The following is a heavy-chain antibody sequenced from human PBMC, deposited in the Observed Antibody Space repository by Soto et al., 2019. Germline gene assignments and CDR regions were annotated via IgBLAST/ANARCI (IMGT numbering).Heavy chain of an antibody. V-gene: IGHV4-31*03. J-gene: IGHJ6*02. CDR1: GGSISIGGYY. D-gene: IGHD3-3*01. CDR2: IYYSGST. CDR3: ARGRYDFWSGYAYYHYGMDV. Sequence: PSETLSLTCTVSGGSISIGGYYWSCMRQHPGKGLEWIGYIYYSGSTYYNPSLKSRVTISVDTSKNQFSLKLSSVTAADTAVYYCARGRYDFWSGYAYYHYGMDVWGQGTTVTVSS.